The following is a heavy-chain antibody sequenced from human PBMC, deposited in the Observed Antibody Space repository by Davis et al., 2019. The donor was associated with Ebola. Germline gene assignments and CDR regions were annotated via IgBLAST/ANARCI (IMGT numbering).Heavy chain of an antibody. J-gene: IGHJ4*02. D-gene: IGHD2-21*01. Sequence: GESLKISCAASGFTFSSYWMSWVRQAPGKGLEWVANIKQDGSEKYYVDSVKGRFTISRDNAKNSLYLQMNSLRAEDTAVYYCARVLSLAYCGGDCYFGLDYWGQGTLVTVSS. V-gene: IGHV3-7*01. CDR2: IKQDGSEK. CDR3: ARVLSLAYCGGDCYFGLDY. CDR1: GFTFSSYW.